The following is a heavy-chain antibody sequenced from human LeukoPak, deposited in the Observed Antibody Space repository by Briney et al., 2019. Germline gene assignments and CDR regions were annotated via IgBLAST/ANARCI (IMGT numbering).Heavy chain of an antibody. V-gene: IGHV4-39*01. J-gene: IGHJ3*02. D-gene: IGHD5-12*01. CDR3: ARRVVLYSGYDRLDAFDI. CDR2: IYYSGST. CDR1: GGSISSSSYY. Sequence: PSETLSLTCTVSGGSISSSSYYWGWIRQPPGKGLEWIGSIYYSGSTYYNPSLKSRVTISVDTSKNQFSLKPSSVTAADTAVYYCARRVVLYSGYDRLDAFDIWGQGTMVTVSS.